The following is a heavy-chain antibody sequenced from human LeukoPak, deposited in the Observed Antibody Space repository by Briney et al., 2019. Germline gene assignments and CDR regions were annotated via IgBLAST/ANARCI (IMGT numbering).Heavy chain of an antibody. D-gene: IGHD6-13*01. CDR1: AFTFSSYA. CDR3: AKGPGLAAADFYFDY. CDR2: ISGSGGST. V-gene: IGHV3-23*01. Sequence: GGSLRLSCAASAFTFSSYAMSWVRQAPGKGLEWGSAISGSGGSTYYADAVKGRFTISRDNSKNTLYLQMNSLRAEDTAVYYCAKGPGLAAADFYFDYWGQGTLVTVSS. J-gene: IGHJ4*02.